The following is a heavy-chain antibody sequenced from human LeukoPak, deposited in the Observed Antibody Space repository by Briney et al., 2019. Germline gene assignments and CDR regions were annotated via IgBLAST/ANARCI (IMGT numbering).Heavy chain of an antibody. CDR1: GYTFTSYG. V-gene: IGHV1-18*01. J-gene: IGHJ3*02. D-gene: IGHD3-10*01. CDR3: ARVGTRVRGVLDAFDI. CDR2: ISAYNGNT. Sequence: ASVKVSCKASGYTFTSYGISWVRQAPGQGLEWMGWISAYNGNTNYAQKLQGRVTMTTDTSTSTAYMELRSLRSDDTAVYYCARVGTRVRGVLDAFDIWGQGTMVTVSS.